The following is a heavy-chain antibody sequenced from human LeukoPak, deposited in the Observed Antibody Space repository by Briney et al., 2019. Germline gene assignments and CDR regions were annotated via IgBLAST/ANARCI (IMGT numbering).Heavy chain of an antibody. Sequence: PGGSLRLSCAASGFTFSAYSMSWVRQAPGKGLEWVAVISYDGSNKYYADSVKGRFTISRDNSKNTLYLQMNSLRAEDTAVYYCARAYSGYDSAFDIWGQGTMVTVSS. V-gene: IGHV3-30*03. D-gene: IGHD5-12*01. CDR3: ARAYSGYDSAFDI. J-gene: IGHJ3*02. CDR1: GFTFSAYS. CDR2: ISYDGSNK.